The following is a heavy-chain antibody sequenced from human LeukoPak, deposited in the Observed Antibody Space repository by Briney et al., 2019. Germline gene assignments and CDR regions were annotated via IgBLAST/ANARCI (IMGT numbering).Heavy chain of an antibody. CDR1: GFTFSTYS. CDR3: ARVTSPYSGSYFDY. V-gene: IGHV3-21*01. D-gene: IGHD1-26*01. CDR2: ISSGSTYI. Sequence: GGSLRLSCAASGFTFSTYSMTWVRQAPGKGLEWVSSISSGSTYIYYADSVKGRFTISRGNAKNSLYLQMNSLRAEDTAVYYCARVTSPYSGSYFDYWGQGTLVTVSS. J-gene: IGHJ4*02.